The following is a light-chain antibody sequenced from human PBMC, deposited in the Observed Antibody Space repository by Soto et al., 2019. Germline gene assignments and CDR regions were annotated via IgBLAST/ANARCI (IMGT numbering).Light chain of an antibody. V-gene: IGKV3-11*01. CDR2: DAS. CDR1: PSVSSY. CDR3: QQRSSWPVT. Sequence: EIMLKKSPSPLPLPPGERATLSCRASPSVSSYLAWYQQPPGQAPRLLIYDASNRATGIPARFSGSGSGTDFTRTISLLEPEDVAVYCCQQRSSWPVTFGQGTRLEIK. J-gene: IGKJ5*01.